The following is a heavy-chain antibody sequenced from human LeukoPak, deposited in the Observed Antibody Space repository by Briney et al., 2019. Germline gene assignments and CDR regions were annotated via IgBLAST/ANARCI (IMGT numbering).Heavy chain of an antibody. CDR1: GYTFTSYD. D-gene: IGHD3-22*01. CDR2: MNPNSGNT. CDR3: ARGVYYYDSSGYYYTDY. V-gene: IGHV1-8*01. J-gene: IGHJ4*02. Sequence: ASVKVSCKASGYTFTSYDINWVRQATGQGLEWMGWMNPNSGNTGYAQKFQGRVTMTRNTSISTAYMELSSLISEDTAVYYCARGVYYYDSSGYYYTDYWGQGTLVTVSS.